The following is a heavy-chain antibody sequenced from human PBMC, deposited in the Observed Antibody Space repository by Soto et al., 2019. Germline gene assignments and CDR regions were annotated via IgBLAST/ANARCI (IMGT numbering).Heavy chain of an antibody. V-gene: IGHV3-23*01. CDR2: ISGSGGST. J-gene: IGHJ4*02. CDR1: GFTFSSYA. CDR3: AKSPVNYDFWSGYVD. Sequence: PGXSLELACAASGFTFSSYAIIWVGQAPGKGLEWVSAISGSGGSTYYADSVKGRFTISRDNSKNTLYLQMNSLRAEDTAVYYCAKSPVNYDFWSGYVDWGQGTLVTVSS. D-gene: IGHD3-3*01.